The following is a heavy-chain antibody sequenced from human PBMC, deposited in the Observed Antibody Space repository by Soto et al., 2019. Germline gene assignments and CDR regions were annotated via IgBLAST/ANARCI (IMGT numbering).Heavy chain of an antibody. CDR3: ARGPTTGRYYSYYYGLDV. D-gene: IGHD4-17*01. CDR1: GYTFTGYY. J-gene: IGHJ6*02. V-gene: IGHV1-2*02. CDR2: INPDSGGT. Sequence: ASVKVSCKASGYTFTGYYMHWVRQAPGQGLEWMGWINPDSGGTNYVQNLQGRVTMTRDTSITTVYMELRRLRSDDTAVYYCARGPTTGRYYSYYYGLDVWGQGTTVAVSS.